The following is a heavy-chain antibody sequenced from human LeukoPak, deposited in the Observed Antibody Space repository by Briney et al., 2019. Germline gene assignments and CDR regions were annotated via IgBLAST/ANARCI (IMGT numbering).Heavy chain of an antibody. Sequence: ASETLSLTCTVSGGSISSSSYYWSWIRQPPGKGLEWIGYIYYSGSTNYNPSLKSRVTISVDTSKNQFSLKLSSVTAADTAVYYCARGGGSWSHAEYFQHWGQGTLVTVSS. CDR1: GGSISSSSYY. CDR3: ARGGGSWSHAEYFQH. V-gene: IGHV4-61*01. CDR2: IYYSGST. D-gene: IGHD6-13*01. J-gene: IGHJ1*01.